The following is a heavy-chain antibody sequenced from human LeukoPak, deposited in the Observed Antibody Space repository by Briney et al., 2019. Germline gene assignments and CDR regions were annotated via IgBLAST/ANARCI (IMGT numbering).Heavy chain of an antibody. CDR1: GGSISSGDYY. Sequence: SETLSLTCTVSGGSISSGDYYWSWIRPPPGKGLEWIAYMYYSGSTYYNPSLKSRVTMSADTSKNQLSLKLSSVTAADTAVYYCARPYYYDSRIDPWGQGILVTVSS. CDR2: MYYSGST. V-gene: IGHV4-30-4*01. D-gene: IGHD3-22*01. CDR3: ARPYYYDSRIDP. J-gene: IGHJ5*02.